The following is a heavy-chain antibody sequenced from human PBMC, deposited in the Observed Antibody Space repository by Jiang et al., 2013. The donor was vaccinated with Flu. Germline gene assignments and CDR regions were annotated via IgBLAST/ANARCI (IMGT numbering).Heavy chain of an antibody. Sequence: GAEVKKPGASVKVSCKASGYTFSSHGIHWVRQAPGQRLEWMGWIHAGNGDTKYSQKFQGRVTISWDRSASTAYMELSSLRSEDTAVYYCARSHVSTSYFDYWGQGALVTVSS. J-gene: IGHJ4*02. CDR3: ARSHVSTSYFDY. D-gene: IGHD2/OR15-2a*01. CDR1: GYTFSSHG. V-gene: IGHV1-3*01. CDR2: IHAGNGDT.